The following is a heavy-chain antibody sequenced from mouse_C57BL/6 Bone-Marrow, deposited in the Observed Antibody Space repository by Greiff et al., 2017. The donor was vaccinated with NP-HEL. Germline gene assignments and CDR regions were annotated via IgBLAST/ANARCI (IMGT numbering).Heavy chain of an antibody. CDR2: ISSGGSYT. Sequence: DVKLVESGGDLVKPGGSLKLSCAASGFTFSSYGMSWVRQTPDKRLEWVATISSGGSYTYYPDSVKGRFTISRDNAKNTLYLQMSSLKSEDTAMYYCAKQLRLAYWGQGTLVTVSA. CDR3: AKQLRLAY. J-gene: IGHJ3*01. D-gene: IGHD3-2*02. CDR1: GFTFSSYG. V-gene: IGHV5-6*02.